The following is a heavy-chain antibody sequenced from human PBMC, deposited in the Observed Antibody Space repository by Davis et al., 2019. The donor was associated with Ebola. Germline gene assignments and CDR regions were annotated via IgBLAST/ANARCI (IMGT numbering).Heavy chain of an antibody. V-gene: IGHV3-73*01. J-gene: IGHJ4*02. D-gene: IGHD4-23*01. CDR2: IRSKANSYAT. CDR1: RFTFSGSA. Sequence: GGSLRLSCAASRFTFSGSAMHWVRQASGKGLEWVGRIRSKANSYATAYAASVKGRFTISRDDSKNTAYLQMNSLKTEDTAVYYCTSTVGGNSDYWGQGTLVTVSS. CDR3: TSTVGGNSDY.